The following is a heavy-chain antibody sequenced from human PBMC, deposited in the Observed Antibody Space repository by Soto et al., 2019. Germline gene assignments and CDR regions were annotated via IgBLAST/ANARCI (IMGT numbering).Heavy chain of an antibody. V-gene: IGHV1-18*01. Sequence: ASVKVSCKTSGYTFSNYGITWVRQAPGQPLEWLGWISLYSDGANYAQKFQGRVSMTTDTSTTTAYMELRSLRSDDTAVYYCARVVPGAEAWFGPWGQGTPVTVSS. D-gene: IGHD2-2*01. J-gene: IGHJ5*02. CDR1: GYTFSNYG. CDR3: ARVVPGAEAWFGP. CDR2: ISLYSDGA.